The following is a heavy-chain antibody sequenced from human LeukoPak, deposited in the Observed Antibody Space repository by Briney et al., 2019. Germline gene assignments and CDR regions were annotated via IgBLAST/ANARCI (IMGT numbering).Heavy chain of an antibody. CDR3: AIFDFLFGEIDNWFDP. D-gene: IGHD3-16*01. CDR2: IYPGDSDT. V-gene: IGHV5-51*01. CDR1: GYSFSNYW. Sequence: GESLKISCEGSGYSFSNYWIGWVRQMPGKGLEWMEIIYPGDSDTRYSPSLQGQVTISADKSISTAYLQWSSLKASDTAMYYCAIFDFLFGEIDNWFDPWGQGTQVTVSS. J-gene: IGHJ5*02.